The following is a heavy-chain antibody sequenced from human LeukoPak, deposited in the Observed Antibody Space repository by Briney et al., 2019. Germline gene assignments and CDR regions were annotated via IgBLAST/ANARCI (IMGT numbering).Heavy chain of an antibody. CDR2: ISTTGGTT. CDR3: AKRERVGTTIGH. CDR1: GFTFTSFA. D-gene: IGHD1-26*01. Sequence: GGSLRLSCAASGFTFTSFAMSWVRQAPRKGLEWVSAISTTGGTTYYADSVKGRFTISRDNSKNTLHLQMNSLRAEDTAVYYCAKRERVGTTIGHWGQGTLVTVSS. V-gene: IGHV3-23*01. J-gene: IGHJ4*02.